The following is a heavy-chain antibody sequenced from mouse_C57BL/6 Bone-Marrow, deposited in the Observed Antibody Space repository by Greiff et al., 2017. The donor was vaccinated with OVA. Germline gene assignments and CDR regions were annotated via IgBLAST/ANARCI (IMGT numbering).Heavy chain of an antibody. J-gene: IGHJ1*03. Sequence: EVKLVESGPGLVKPSQSLSLTCSVTGYSITSGYYWNWIRQFPGNKLEWMGYISYDGSNNYNPSLKNRISITRDTSKNQFFLKLNSVTTEDTATYYCAVDYDYGSSYCYWYFDVWGTGTTVTVSS. CDR2: ISYDGSN. V-gene: IGHV3-6*01. CDR3: AVDYDYGSSYCYWYFDV. D-gene: IGHD1-1*01. CDR1: GYSITSGYY.